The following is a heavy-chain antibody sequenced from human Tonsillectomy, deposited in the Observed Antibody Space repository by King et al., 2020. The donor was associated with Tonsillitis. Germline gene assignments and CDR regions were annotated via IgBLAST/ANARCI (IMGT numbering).Heavy chain of an antibody. V-gene: IGHV5-10-1*01. Sequence: KASGYSFTSYWITWVRQMPGKGREWMGRIAPCDSYTNYSPSFQGHVAISADKSISTAYLQWSSLNASDTALYYCAILHCSSTNCFDYWGQGTLVTVSS. J-gene: IGHJ4*02. CDR1: GYSFTSYW. D-gene: IGHD2-2*01. CDR3: AILHCSSTNCFDY. CDR2: IAPCDSYT.